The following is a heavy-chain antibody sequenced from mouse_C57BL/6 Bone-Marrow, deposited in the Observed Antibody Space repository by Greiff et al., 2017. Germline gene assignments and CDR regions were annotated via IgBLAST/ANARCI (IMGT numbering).Heavy chain of an antibody. CDR3: AREKGLLGGFAY. Sequence: QVQLQQPGAELVMPGASVKLSCKASGYTFTSYWMHWVKQRPGQGLEWIGEIDPSDSYTNYNQKFKGKSTLTVDKSSSTAYMQLSSLTSEGSAVYYGAREKGLLGGFAYWGQGTLVTVSA. CDR1: GYTFTSYW. J-gene: IGHJ3*01. D-gene: IGHD2-3*01. CDR2: IDPSDSYT. V-gene: IGHV1-69*01.